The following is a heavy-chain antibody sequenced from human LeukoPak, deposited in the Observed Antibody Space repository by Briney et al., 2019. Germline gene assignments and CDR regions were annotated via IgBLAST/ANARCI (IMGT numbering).Heavy chain of an antibody. V-gene: IGHV3-30-3*01. J-gene: IGHJ4*02. CDR1: GFTFSSYA. CDR2: ISYDGSNK. CDR3: ARDSPPGYCSGGSCFILLD. Sequence: GGSLRLSCAASGFTFSSYAMHWVRQAPGKGLEWVAVISYDGSNKYYADSVKGRFTISRDNSKDTLYLQMNSLRAEDTAVYYCARDSPPGYCSGGSCFILLDWGQGTLSPSPQ. D-gene: IGHD2-15*01.